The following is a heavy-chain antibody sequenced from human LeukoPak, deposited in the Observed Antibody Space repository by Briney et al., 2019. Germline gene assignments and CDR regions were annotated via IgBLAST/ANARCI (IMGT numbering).Heavy chain of an antibody. Sequence: SETLSLTCAVYGGSFSGYYWSWIRQPPGKGLEWIGEINHSGSTNYNPSLKSRVTISVDTSKNQFSLKLSSVTAADTAVYYCARVPWSSSGRVRFDPWGQGTLVTVSS. V-gene: IGHV4-34*01. CDR2: INHSGST. CDR3: ARVPWSSSGRVRFDP. D-gene: IGHD6-6*01. CDR1: GGSFSGYY. J-gene: IGHJ5*02.